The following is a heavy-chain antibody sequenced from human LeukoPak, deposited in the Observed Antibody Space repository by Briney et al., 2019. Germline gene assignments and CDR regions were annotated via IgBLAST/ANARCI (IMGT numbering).Heavy chain of an antibody. CDR2: INHSGST. CDR1: GGSFSGYY. J-gene: IGHJ4*02. CDR3: ARGGDLWFGELIFDY. V-gene: IGHV4-34*01. D-gene: IGHD3-10*01. Sequence: PSETLSLTCAVYGGSFSGYYWSWIRQPPGKGLEWIGEINHSGSTNHNPSLKSRVTISVDTSKNQFSLKLSSVTAADTAVYYCARGGDLWFGELIFDYWGQGTLVTVSS.